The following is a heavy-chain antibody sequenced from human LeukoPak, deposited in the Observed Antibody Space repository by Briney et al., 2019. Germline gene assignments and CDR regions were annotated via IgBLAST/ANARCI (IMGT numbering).Heavy chain of an antibody. CDR2: ISGSGSTI. CDR3: ARVEGFIDY. D-gene: IGHD3-16*02. J-gene: IGHJ4*02. CDR1: GFTFSSYE. V-gene: IGHV3-48*03. Sequence: PGGSLRLSCAASGFTFSSYEMNWVRQAPGKGLEWVSYISGSGSTIYADSVKGRFTISRDNAKNSLYLQMISLRAEDTALYYCARVEGFIDYWGQGTLVTVSS.